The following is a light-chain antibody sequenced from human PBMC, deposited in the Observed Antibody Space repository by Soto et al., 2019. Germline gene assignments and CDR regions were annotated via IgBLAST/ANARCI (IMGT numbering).Light chain of an antibody. CDR1: QSVSSSF. CDR3: QQYVTSPWA. Sequence: EIVLTQSPGTLSLSPGERATLSCRASQSVSSSFLAWYQQKPGQAPRLLIYGASNRATGIPDRFSGSGSGTDFTLTISRREPEEFAVYYCQQYVTSPWAFGQGTKVAIE. CDR2: GAS. V-gene: IGKV3-20*01. J-gene: IGKJ1*01.